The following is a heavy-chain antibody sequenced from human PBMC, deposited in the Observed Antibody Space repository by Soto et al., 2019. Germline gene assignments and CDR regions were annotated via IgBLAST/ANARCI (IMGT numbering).Heavy chain of an antibody. J-gene: IGHJ3*02. D-gene: IGHD3-9*01. CDR3: ARDGLYYDILTGYQPGAFDI. V-gene: IGHV3-7*01. CDR1: GFTFSSYW. Sequence: GGSLRLSCAASGFTFSSYWMSWVRQAPGKGLEWVANIKQDGSEKYYVDSVKGRFTISRDNAKNSLYLQMNSLRAEDTAVYYCARDGLYYDILTGYQPGAFDIWGQGTMVTVS. CDR2: IKQDGSEK.